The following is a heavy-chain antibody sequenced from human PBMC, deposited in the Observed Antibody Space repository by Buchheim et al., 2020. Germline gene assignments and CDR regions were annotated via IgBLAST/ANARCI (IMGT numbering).Heavy chain of an antibody. CDR1: GFTFSSYA. Sequence: EVQLLESGGGLVQPGGSLRLSCAASGFTFSSYAMSWVRQAPGQGLEWVSAISGSGGSTYYADSVKGRFTISRDSSKNTLYLQMNSLRDEDTAVYYCAKGLRSGSPSLYYYGMDVWGQGTT. CDR2: ISGSGGST. CDR3: AKGLRSGSPSLYYYGMDV. D-gene: IGHD3-10*01. J-gene: IGHJ6*02. V-gene: IGHV3-23*01.